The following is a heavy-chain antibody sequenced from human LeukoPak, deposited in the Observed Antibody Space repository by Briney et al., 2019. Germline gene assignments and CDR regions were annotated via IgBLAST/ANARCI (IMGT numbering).Heavy chain of an antibody. Sequence: ASVKVSCKASGYTFTGYYMHWVRQAPGQGLEWMGWINPSSGGTNYAQKLQGRVTMTTDTSTSTAYMELRSLRSDDTAVYYCARDLTMIVVVMGYWGQGTLVTVSS. V-gene: IGHV1-2*02. D-gene: IGHD3-22*01. CDR3: ARDLTMIVVVMGY. CDR2: INPSSGGT. CDR1: GYTFTGYY. J-gene: IGHJ4*02.